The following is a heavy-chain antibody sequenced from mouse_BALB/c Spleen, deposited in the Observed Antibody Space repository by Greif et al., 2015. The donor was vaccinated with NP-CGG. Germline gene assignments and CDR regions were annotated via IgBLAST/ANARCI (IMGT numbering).Heavy chain of an antibody. CDR1: GFTFSSYA. Sequence: EVKLVESGGGLVKPGGSLKLSCAASGFTFSSYAMSWVRQTPEKRLEWVATISSGGSYTYYPDSVKGRFTISRDNAKNTLYLQMSSLRSGDTAMYYCARRGGYDVEGPDYWGQGTTLTVSS. CDR3: ARRGGYDVEGPDY. CDR2: ISSGGSYT. V-gene: IGHV5-9-3*01. D-gene: IGHD2-2*01. J-gene: IGHJ2*01.